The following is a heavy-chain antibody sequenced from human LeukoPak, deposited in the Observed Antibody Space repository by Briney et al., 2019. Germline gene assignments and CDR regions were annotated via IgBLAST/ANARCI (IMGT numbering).Heavy chain of an antibody. D-gene: IGHD3-10*01. CDR3: ARLGSYGSGSYPPLDY. J-gene: IGHJ4*02. CDR2: IWPGDSDT. V-gene: IGHV5-51*01. CDR1: GYSFTSYW. Sequence: GESLKISCKTSGYSFTSYWIGWVRQMPGKGLEWMGMIWPGDSDTRYSPSFQGQVTISADKSISTAYLQWSSLKASDTAMYYCARLGSYGSGSYPPLDYWGQGTLVTVSS.